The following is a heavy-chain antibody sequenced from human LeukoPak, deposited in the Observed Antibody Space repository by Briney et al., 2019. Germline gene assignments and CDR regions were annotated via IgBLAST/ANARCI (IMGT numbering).Heavy chain of an antibody. CDR3: ARDQGLGHYFDS. Sequence: ASVKVSCKASGYTFTTYYMHWVRQAPGQGLDWLGVINSSAGSTTYAQKFQGRLTMTRDTSTSTVYMELSSLRSDDTAMYYCARDQGLGHYFDSWGQGTLVTVSS. V-gene: IGHV1-46*01. D-gene: IGHD3-10*01. J-gene: IGHJ4*02. CDR1: GYTFTTYY. CDR2: INSSAGST.